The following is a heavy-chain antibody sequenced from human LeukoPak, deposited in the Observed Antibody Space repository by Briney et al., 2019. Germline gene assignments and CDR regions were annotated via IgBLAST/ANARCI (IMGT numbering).Heavy chain of an antibody. CDR2: ISAYNSNT. D-gene: IGHD5-12*01. V-gene: IGHV1-18*01. J-gene: IGHJ4*02. CDR1: GYTSTSYG. Sequence: ASVKLSRKASGYTSTSYGISWVRQAPSQRLESLGWISAYNSNTNYAQNLQGRVTMPTDTSTSTAYMELRSLRSDDTAVYYCARRSDIVATIDFDYWGQGTLVTVSS. CDR3: ARRSDIVATIDFDY.